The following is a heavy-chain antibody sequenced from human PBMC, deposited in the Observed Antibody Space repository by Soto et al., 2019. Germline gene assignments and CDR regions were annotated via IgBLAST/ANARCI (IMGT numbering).Heavy chain of an antibody. V-gene: IGHV5-10-1*03. CDR2: IDPSDSYT. CDR3: ARHNIAAAGIYWFDP. J-gene: IGHJ5*02. D-gene: IGHD6-13*01. Sequence: EVQLVQSGAEVKKPGESLRISCKGSGYSFTSYWISWVRQMPGKGLEWMGRIDPSDSYTNYSPSFQGHVTISADKSISTAYLQWSSLKASDTAMYYCARHNIAAAGIYWFDPWGQGTLVTVSS. CDR1: GYSFTSYW.